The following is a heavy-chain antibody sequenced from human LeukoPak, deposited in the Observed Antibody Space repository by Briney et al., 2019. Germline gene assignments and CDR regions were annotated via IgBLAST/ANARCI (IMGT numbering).Heavy chain of an antibody. CDR3: ARDQLTYYFDSSGYYPLAY. CDR1: GFTFISYG. Sequence: PGGSLRLSCAASGFTFISYGMHWVRQAPGKGLEGVAFIRYDGSNKYYADSVKGRFTISRDNSKNTLYLPMNSLRAEDTAVYYCARDQLTYYFDSSGYYPLAYWGQGTLVTVSS. D-gene: IGHD3-22*01. CDR2: IRYDGSNK. J-gene: IGHJ4*02. V-gene: IGHV3-30*02.